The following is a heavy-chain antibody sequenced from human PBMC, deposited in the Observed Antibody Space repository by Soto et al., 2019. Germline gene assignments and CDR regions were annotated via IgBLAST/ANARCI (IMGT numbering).Heavy chain of an antibody. Sequence: GGSLRLSCAASGFTFSSYGMHWVRQAPGKGLEWVAVISYDGSNKYYADSVKGRFTSSRDNSKNTLYLQMNSLRAEDTAVYYCAKTPNSGCYTTYYFDYWGQGTLVTVSS. V-gene: IGHV3-30*18. CDR2: ISYDGSNK. CDR1: GFTFSSYG. D-gene: IGHD3-10*01. CDR3: AKTPNSGCYTTYYFDY. J-gene: IGHJ4*02.